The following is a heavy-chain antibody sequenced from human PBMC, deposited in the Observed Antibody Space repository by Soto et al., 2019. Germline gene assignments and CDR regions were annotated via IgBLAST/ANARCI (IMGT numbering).Heavy chain of an antibody. CDR2: ISYDGINK. Sequence: GGSLRLSCAASGFTFSSYGMHWVRQAPGKGLEWVAVISYDGINKYYADSVKGRFTISRDNSRNTLYLQMNSLRSEDTAVYYCAGGIQRLYYYYGLDVWGQGTTVTVSS. V-gene: IGHV3-30*03. D-gene: IGHD5-18*01. CDR1: GFTFSSYG. CDR3: AGGIQRLYYYYGLDV. J-gene: IGHJ6*02.